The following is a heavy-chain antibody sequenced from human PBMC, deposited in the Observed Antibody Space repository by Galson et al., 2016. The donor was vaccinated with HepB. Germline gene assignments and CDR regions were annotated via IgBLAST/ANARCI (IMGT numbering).Heavy chain of an antibody. CDR3: TRGGFNHAMDV. D-gene: IGHD2-15*01. V-gene: IGHV3-74*01. J-gene: IGHJ6*02. CDR1: GSNFGLYW. CDR2: IDLDGSGT. Sequence: SLRLSCAASGSNFGLYWMHWVRQAPGKGPVWVSRIDLDGSGTNYEEYVKGRFTVSRDNAKNTVYLQMNSLRADDTALYYCTRGGFNHAMDVWGHGTTVIVS.